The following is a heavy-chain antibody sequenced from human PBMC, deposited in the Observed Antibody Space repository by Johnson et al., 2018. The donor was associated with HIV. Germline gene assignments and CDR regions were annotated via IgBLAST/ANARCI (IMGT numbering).Heavy chain of an antibody. CDR1: GFTFDDYD. V-gene: IGHV3-9*01. D-gene: IGHD2-8*01. Sequence: VQLVESGGGLGQPGGSLRLSCAASGFTFDDYDMHWVRQAPGQGLEWVSGIAWSSGVLAYADFVKARFTISRDNAKNSLYLQLNSLRDEDTALYFCAKQQYCTNGVWCPFDIWGQGTMVIVSS. CDR3: AKQQYCTNGVWCPFDI. J-gene: IGHJ3*02. CDR2: IAWSSGVL.